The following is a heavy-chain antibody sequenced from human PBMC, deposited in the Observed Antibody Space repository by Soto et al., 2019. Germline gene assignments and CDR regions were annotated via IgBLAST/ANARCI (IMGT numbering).Heavy chain of an antibody. CDR2: LYYTGRT. D-gene: IGHD3-10*01. J-gene: IGHJ4*02. V-gene: IGHV4-31*03. CDR3: ASFRGMPTYYFGY. CDR1: GGSISRGGYY. Sequence: QVQLQESGPGLVKPSQTLSLTCSVSGGSISRGGYYWSWIRQHPWKGLEWIGYLYYTGRTSYNPSRNNRLTRSVDTSKIQCALKLISVTAADTAVYYCASFRGMPTYYFGYRCQGTLVTGSS.